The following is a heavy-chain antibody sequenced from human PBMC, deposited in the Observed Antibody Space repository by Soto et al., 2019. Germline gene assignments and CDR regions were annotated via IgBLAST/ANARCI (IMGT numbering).Heavy chain of an antibody. CDR2: ISGSGGST. Sequence: GGSLRLSCAASGFTFSSYAMSWVRQAPGKGLEWVSAISGSGGSTYYADSVKGRFTISRDNSKNTLYLQMNSLRAEDTAVYYCAKGKCSGGSCYALFDYWGQGTLVTVSS. CDR3: AKGKCSGGSCYALFDY. D-gene: IGHD2-15*01. J-gene: IGHJ4*02. CDR1: GFTFSSYA. V-gene: IGHV3-23*01.